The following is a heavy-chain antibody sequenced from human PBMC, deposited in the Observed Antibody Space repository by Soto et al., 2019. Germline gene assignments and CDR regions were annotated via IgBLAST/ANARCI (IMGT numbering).Heavy chain of an antibody. J-gene: IGHJ6*02. D-gene: IGHD3-10*01. CDR2: IYSGGST. CDR1: GFTVSDNY. Sequence: PGGSLRLSCTASGFTVSDNYMSWVRQAAGKGLEWVSVIYSGGSTYYADSVEGRLTISRDNSKNMLYLQMNSLRAEDTAVYYCARALVRGLMDVWGQGTTVTVS. V-gene: IGHV3-66*01. CDR3: ARALVRGLMDV.